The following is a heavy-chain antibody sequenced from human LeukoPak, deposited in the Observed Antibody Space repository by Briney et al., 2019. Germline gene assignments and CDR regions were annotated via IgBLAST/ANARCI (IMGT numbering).Heavy chain of an antibody. CDR1: GYTFTGYY. D-gene: IGHD2-8*01. J-gene: IGHJ6*03. V-gene: IGHV1-2*02. CDR3: ARAGVTYYYYYMDV. CDR2: INPNSGGT. Sequence: ASVKVSCKASGYTFTGYYMHWVRQAPGQGLEWMGWINPNSGGTNYAQKFQGRVTMTRDTSISTAYMELGRLRSDDTAVYYCARAGVTYYYYYMDVWGKGTTVTVSS.